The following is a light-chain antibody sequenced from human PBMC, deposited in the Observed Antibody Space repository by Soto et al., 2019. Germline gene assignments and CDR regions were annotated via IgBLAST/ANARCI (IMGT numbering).Light chain of an antibody. J-gene: IGLJ1*01. Sequence: QSVLTQPPSVSGAPGQRVTISCTGSSSNIGADYDVHWYQQVPGTAPRLLIYGNTNRPSGVPDRFSGSKSGTSASLAITGLQTEDEADYSCQSYDNSLSSYVFGTVTKLTVL. CDR1: SSNIGADYD. CDR2: GNT. V-gene: IGLV1-40*01. CDR3: QSYDNSLSSYV.